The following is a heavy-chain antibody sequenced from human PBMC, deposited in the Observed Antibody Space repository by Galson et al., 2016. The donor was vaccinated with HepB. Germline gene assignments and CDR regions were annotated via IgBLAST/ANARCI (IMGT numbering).Heavy chain of an antibody. CDR1: GGTFSSFV. J-gene: IGHJ4*02. D-gene: IGHD3-10*01. CDR3: ARASYYYGSGIEY. V-gene: IGHV1-69*13. CDR2: IIPIFGTA. Sequence: SVKVSCKASGGTFSSFVINWVRQAPGQGLEWMGGIIPIFGTANYAQKFQGRVTVTADESSSTAYMELSSLRSEDTALYNCARASYYYGSGIEYWGQGTLVTVSS.